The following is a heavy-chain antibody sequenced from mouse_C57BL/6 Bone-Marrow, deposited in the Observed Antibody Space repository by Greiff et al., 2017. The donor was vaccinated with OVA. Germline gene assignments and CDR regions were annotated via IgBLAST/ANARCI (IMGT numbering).Heavy chain of an antibody. V-gene: IGHV6-3*01. CDR2: IRSKSDNYET. CDR1: GFTFSNYW. D-gene: IGHD6-5*01. Sequence: EVQLVESGGGLVQPGGSMKLSCVASGFTFSNYWMNWVRQSPEKGLEWVAQIRSKSDNYETHYAESVKGRFTISRDDSKSSVYLQMDNLRAEDTGIYYCALLFSWFACWGQGTLVTVSA. CDR3: ALLFSWFAC. J-gene: IGHJ3*01.